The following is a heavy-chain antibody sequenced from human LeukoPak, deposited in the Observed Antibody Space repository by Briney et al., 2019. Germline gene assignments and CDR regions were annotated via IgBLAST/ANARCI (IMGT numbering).Heavy chain of an antibody. CDR2: MNPNSGNT. V-gene: IGHV1-8*02. J-gene: IGHJ4*02. CDR1: GYTFTSYD. Sequence: ASVKVSCKASGYTFTSYDINWVRQATGQGLEWMGWMNPNSGNTGYAQKFQGRVTMTRNTSISTAYMELSSLRSEDTAVYYCARGLYCSSTSCYQTSWGQGTLVTVSS. D-gene: IGHD2-2*01. CDR3: ARGLYCSSTSCYQTS.